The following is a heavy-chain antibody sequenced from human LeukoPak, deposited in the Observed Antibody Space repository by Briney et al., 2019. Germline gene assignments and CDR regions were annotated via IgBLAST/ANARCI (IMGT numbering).Heavy chain of an antibody. CDR1: GGSFSGYY. J-gene: IGHJ4*02. D-gene: IGHD3-9*01. V-gene: IGHV4-34*01. Sequence: SETLSLTCAVYGGSFSGYYWSWIRQPPGKGLEWIGEINLSGSTNYNPSLKSRVTISVDTSKNQFSLKLSSMTAADTAVYYCARVPYYDILTGYYKRTAFDYWGQGTLVTVSS. CDR2: INLSGST. CDR3: ARVPYYDILTGYYKRTAFDY.